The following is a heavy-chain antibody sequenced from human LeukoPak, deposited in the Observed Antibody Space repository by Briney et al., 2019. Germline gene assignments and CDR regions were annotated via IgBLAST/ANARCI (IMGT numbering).Heavy chain of an antibody. V-gene: IGHV3-23*01. CDR3: ARDSKFCSGGSCYSGPYYHYYYYMDV. J-gene: IGHJ6*03. D-gene: IGHD2-15*01. Sequence: GGSLRLSCAASGFTFSSYAMSWVRQAPGKGLEWVSAISGSGGSTYYADSVKGRFTISGDNSKNTLYLQVNSLRAEDTALYYCARDSKFCSGGSCYSGPYYHYYYYMDVWGKGTTVTVSS. CDR2: ISGSGGST. CDR1: GFTFSSYA.